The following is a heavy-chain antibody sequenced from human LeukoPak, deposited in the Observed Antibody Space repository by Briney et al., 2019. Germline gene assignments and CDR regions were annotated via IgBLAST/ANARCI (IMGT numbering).Heavy chain of an antibody. CDR2: ISGSGGST. V-gene: IGHV3-23*01. CDR3: ARGGNWNDFAGESFDP. CDR1: GFTFSNYA. Sequence: PGGSLRLSCAASGFTFSNYAMSWVRQAPGKGLEWVSGISGSGGSTYYADSVKGRFTVSRDNSKSTLYLQMNSLRSDDTAVYYCARGGNWNDFAGESFDPWGQGTLVTVSS. D-gene: IGHD1-1*01. J-gene: IGHJ5*02.